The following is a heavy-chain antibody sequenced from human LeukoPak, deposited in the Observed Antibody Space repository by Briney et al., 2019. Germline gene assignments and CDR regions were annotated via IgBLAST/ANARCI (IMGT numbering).Heavy chain of an antibody. Sequence: GGSLRLSCAASGFTFSRNWMSWVRQAPGKGLEWVANIKEDGGEKFYVDSVKGRFTISRDNAKNSLYLQMNSLGAEDTAVYYCARGRYCSGNACSFFDYWGRGTLVTVSS. J-gene: IGHJ4*02. CDR2: IKEDGGEK. CDR3: ARGRYCSGNACSFFDY. D-gene: IGHD2-15*01. V-gene: IGHV3-7*01. CDR1: GFTFSRNW.